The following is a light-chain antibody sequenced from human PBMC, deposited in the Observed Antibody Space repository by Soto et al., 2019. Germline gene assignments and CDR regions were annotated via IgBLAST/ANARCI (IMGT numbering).Light chain of an antibody. J-gene: IGKJ4*01. CDR2: DAS. CDR3: QQLSNWLLT. CDR1: QSVSSY. V-gene: IGKV3-11*01. Sequence: EIVLTQSPATLSLSPGERATLSCRASQSVSSYLAWYQQKPGQAPRLLLYDASNRATGIPARFSGSGSGTDFTLTISSLEPEDFAVYYCQQLSNWLLTFGGGTKVEIK.